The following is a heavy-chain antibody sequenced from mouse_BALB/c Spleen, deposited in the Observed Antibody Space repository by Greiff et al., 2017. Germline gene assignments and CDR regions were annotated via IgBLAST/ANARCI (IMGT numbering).Heavy chain of an antibody. CDR3: ARDAGDYRYDGFAY. CDR1: GFTFSDFY. J-gene: IGHJ3*01. CDR2: SRNKANDYTT. D-gene: IGHD2-14*01. V-gene: IGHV7-1*02. Sequence: EVQRVDSGGGLVQPGGSLRLSCATSGFTFSDFYMEWVRQPPGKRLEWIAASRNKANDYTTEYSASVKGRFIVSRDTSQSILYLQMNALRAEDTAIYYCARDAGDYRYDGFAYWGQGTLVTVSA.